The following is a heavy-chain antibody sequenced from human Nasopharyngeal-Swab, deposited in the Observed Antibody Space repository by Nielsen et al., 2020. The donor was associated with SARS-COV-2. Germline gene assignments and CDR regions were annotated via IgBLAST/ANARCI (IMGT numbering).Heavy chain of an antibody. Sequence: GESLKISCAASGFTFSSFGMHWVRQAPGKGLEWVAFIAHDASNEYYGDSVKGRFTISRDNAKNTLYLQMNSLRAEDTAAYYCARDVGGRDNYWGQGALVTVSS. CDR2: IAHDASNE. V-gene: IGHV3-30*03. CDR3: ARDVGGRDNY. D-gene: IGHD2-15*01. CDR1: GFTFSSFG. J-gene: IGHJ4*02.